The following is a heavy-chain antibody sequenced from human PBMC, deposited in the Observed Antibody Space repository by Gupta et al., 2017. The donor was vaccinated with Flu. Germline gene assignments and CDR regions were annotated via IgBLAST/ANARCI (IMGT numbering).Heavy chain of an antibody. V-gene: IGHV3-23*01. J-gene: IGHJ2*01. D-gene: IGHD4-17*01. CDR1: GFTFSSYA. CDR3: AKGLNTVWYFDL. CDR2: ISGSGGST. Sequence: EVQLLESGGGLVQPGGSLRLSCAASGFTFSSYAMSWVRQAPGKGLEWCSAISGSGGSTYYADAVKGQFTISRDNSKNTLYLKMKSLRAEDTAVYYFAKGLNTVWYFDLWGRGTLVTVYS.